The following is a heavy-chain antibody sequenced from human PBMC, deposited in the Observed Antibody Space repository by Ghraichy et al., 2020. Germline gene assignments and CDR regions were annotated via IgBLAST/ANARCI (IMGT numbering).Heavy chain of an antibody. CDR2: IDSGDTT. Sequence: GGSLRLSCTASGFTVNSNSINWVRQAPGKGLEWVSFIDSGDTTYYADSVRGRFTLSRDNSKSTVYLQMNSLRPEDTAVYYCARDFVDCTGGRCYRVHGMDVWGQGTTVTVSS. CDR3: ARDFVDCTGGRCYRVHGMDV. CDR1: GFTVNSNS. J-gene: IGHJ6*02. V-gene: IGHV3-66*01. D-gene: IGHD2-15*01.